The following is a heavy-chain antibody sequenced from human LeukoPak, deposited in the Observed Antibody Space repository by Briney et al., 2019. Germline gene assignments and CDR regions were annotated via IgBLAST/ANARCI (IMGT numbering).Heavy chain of an antibody. CDR1: GGTFSIYA. CDR3: ARASSDDTAMATPFAY. V-gene: IGHV1-69*06. CDR2: ITPIFGTA. Sequence: SVKVSCKASGGTFSIYAINWVRQAPGQGLEWMGGITPIFGTANYVQKFQGRVTITADKSTSTAFMELSRLRSEDTAIYYCARASSDDTAMATPFAYWGQGTLVTVSS. J-gene: IGHJ4*02. D-gene: IGHD5-18*01.